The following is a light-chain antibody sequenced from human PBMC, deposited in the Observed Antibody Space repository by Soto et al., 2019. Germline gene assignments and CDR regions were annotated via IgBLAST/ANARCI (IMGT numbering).Light chain of an antibody. CDR3: QQYGSSPQT. Sequence: ETVFTQSPVTLSLSPGERASLSCRASQSFTSRSLAWYQQKPGLAPRLLIYGASSRATGIPDRFSGSGSGTDFTLTISRLEPEDFAVYYCQQYGSSPQTFGQGTKVDIK. V-gene: IGKV3-20*01. J-gene: IGKJ1*01. CDR1: QSFTSRS. CDR2: GAS.